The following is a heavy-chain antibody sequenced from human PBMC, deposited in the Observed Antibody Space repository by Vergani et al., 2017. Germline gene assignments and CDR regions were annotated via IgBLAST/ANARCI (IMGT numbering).Heavy chain of an antibody. Sequence: EVQLVESGGGLVQPGGSLRLSCAASGFTFSSYSMNWVRQAPGKGLEWVSYISSSSSTIYYADSVKGRFTISRDNAKNSLYLQMNSLRAEDTAVYYCARVKWLLEGIRAFDIWGQGTMVTVSS. CDR2: ISSSSSTI. V-gene: IGHV3-48*01. CDR1: GFTFSSYS. D-gene: IGHD3-22*01. CDR3: ARVKWLLEGIRAFDI. J-gene: IGHJ3*02.